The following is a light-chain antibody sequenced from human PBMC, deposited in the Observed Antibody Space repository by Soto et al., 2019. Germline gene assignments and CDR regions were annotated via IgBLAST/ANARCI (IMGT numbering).Light chain of an antibody. CDR1: QSLLRTNGFNY. Sequence: DIVMTQSPLSLPVTPGEPASVSCSSSQSLLRTNGFNYLEWFLQKPGQSPQLLVYLGSNRASGVPDRFSGTGSATNFTLKISSVAAEDVGFFYCMQTLPPPWTFGQGTKVEIK. CDR2: LGS. V-gene: IGKV2-28*01. CDR3: MQTLPPPWT. J-gene: IGKJ1*01.